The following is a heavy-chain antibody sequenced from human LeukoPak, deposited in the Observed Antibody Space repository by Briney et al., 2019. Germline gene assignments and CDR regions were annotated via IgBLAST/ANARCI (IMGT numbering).Heavy chain of an antibody. D-gene: IGHD3-16*01. CDR2: MNEDGSVK. Sequence: QPGGPRSLSFASPGLPFSGYGRSGFRQPPGKGLDGVANMNEDGSVKNYVVSVKGRFTISRDNAKSSLYLQMNSLRAEDTAIYYCAVDGGYNRFDPWGQGTLVTVPS. V-gene: IGHV3-7*01. CDR1: GLPFSGYG. J-gene: IGHJ5*02. CDR3: AVDGGYNRFDP.